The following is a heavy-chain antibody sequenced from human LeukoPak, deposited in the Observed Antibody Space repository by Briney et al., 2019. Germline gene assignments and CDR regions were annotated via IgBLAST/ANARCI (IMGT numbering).Heavy chain of an antibody. V-gene: IGHV3-66*01. J-gene: IGHJ4*02. CDR1: GFTVSSNY. CDR2: IYSGGST. D-gene: IGHD2-21*02. CDR3: ARDRIVVVTAAFDF. Sequence: GGSLRLSCAASGFTVSSNYMSWVRQAPGKGLEWVSVIYSGGSTYYADSVKGRFTISRDNSKNTLYLQMNSLRAEDTAVYYCARDRIVVVTAAFDFWGQGTLVTVSS.